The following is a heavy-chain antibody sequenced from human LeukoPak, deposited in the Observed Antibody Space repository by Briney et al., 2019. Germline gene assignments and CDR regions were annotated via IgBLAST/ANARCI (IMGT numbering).Heavy chain of an antibody. V-gene: IGHV4-4*09. Sequence: SGTLSLTCTVSGGSISSYYWSWIRQPPGKGLEWIGYIYTSGSTNYNPSLKSRVTISVDTSKNQFSLKLSSVTAADTAVYYCARLAKGYYDSSGYYHPSGYFDYWGQGTLVTVSS. CDR2: IYTSGST. CDR3: ARLAKGYYDSSGYYHPSGYFDY. J-gene: IGHJ4*02. D-gene: IGHD3-22*01. CDR1: GGSISSYY.